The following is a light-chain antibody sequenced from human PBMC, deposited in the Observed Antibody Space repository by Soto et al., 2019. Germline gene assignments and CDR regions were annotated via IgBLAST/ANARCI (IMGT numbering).Light chain of an antibody. CDR2: EVS. Sequence: QSALTQPASVSGSPGQSITISCTRASSDVGSYNFVSWYQQHPGEVPKVLIYEVSKRPSGVSDRFSGSKSGNTASLTISGLQAEDEADYYCCADAGRSTYVFGTGIKLTVL. J-gene: IGLJ1*01. CDR3: CADAGRSTYV. CDR1: SSDVGSYNF. V-gene: IGLV2-23*02.